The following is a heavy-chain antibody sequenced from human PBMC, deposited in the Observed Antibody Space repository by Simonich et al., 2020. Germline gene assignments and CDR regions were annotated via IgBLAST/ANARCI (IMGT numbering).Heavy chain of an antibody. CDR2: IYHSGST. Sequence: QVQLQESGPGLVKPSETLSLTCAVSGYSISSGYYWGWIRQPPGKGREWIGSIYHSGSTYNNPPLKSRVTISVDTSKNQFSLKLSSVTAADTAVYYCARVGYSNYYYYGMDVWGQGTTVTVSS. J-gene: IGHJ6*02. CDR3: ARVGYSNYYYYGMDV. V-gene: IGHV4-38-2*01. CDR1: GYSISSGYY. D-gene: IGHD6-13*01.